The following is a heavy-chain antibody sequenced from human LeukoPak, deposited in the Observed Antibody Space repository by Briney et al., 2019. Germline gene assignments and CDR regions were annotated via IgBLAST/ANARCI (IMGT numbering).Heavy chain of an antibody. CDR1: GSSINNYY. D-gene: IGHD6-25*01. V-gene: IGHV4-59*01. CDR3: ARTRGFKADHKSFDY. Sequence: ASETLSLTCTVSGSSINNYYWNWIRQPPGKGLEWIGYIYFTGSTHYNPSLKSRVTISLDRSKTQFSLNLSSLSAADTAMYYCARTRGFKADHKSFDYWGQGTLVTVSS. CDR2: IYFTGST. J-gene: IGHJ4*02.